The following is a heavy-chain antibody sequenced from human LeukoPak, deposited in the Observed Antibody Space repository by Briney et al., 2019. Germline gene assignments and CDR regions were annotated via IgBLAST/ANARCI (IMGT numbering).Heavy chain of an antibody. V-gene: IGHV1-2*02. D-gene: IGHD2-15*01. CDR2: LNPTTGGT. Sequence: ASVKVSCKASGYTFTYYYVHWMRQAPGQGLEWMGWLNPTTGGTYYAQKFQGRVTMTRDTSISTIYVDLSRLTSDDTAVYYCARDYRPTDCSGGDCPYYYFDYWGQGTLVTASS. CDR3: ARDYRPTDCSGGDCPYYYFDY. CDR1: GYTFTYYY. J-gene: IGHJ4*02.